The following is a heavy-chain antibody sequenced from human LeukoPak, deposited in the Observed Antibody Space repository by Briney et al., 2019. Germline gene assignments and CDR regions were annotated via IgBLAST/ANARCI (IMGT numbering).Heavy chain of an antibody. J-gene: IGHJ4*02. CDR2: ISSSGGST. CDR3: AKGKGGSIMIAFGGVIASDY. CDR1: GFTFSSHA. D-gene: IGHD3-16*02. Sequence: GGSLRLSCAASGFTFSSHAMSWVRQAPGKGLEWVSSISSSGGSTKYADSVKGRFTISRDNSKNTLYLRMNSLRADDTAVYYCAKGKGGSIMIAFGGVIASDYWGQGTLVTVSS. V-gene: IGHV3-23*01.